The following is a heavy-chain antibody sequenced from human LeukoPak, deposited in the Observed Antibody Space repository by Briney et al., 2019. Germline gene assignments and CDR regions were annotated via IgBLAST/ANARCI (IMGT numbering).Heavy chain of an antibody. Sequence: GGSLRLSCAASGFTFSSYSMNWVRQAPGKGLEWVSYISSSSSTIYYADSVKGRFTISRDNAKNSLYLQMNSLRAEDTAVYYCERSYYGAGFYYPFHYWGQGTGVRLL. CDR2: ISSSSSTI. D-gene: IGHD3-10*01. V-gene: IGHV3-48*01. J-gene: IGHJ4*02. CDR1: GFTFSSYS. CDR3: ERSYYGAGFYYPFHY.